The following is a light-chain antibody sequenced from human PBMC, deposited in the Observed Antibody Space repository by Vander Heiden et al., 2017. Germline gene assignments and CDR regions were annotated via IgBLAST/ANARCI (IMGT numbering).Light chain of an antibody. CDR2: LGS. CDR3: MQGKQTALS. J-gene: IGKJ4*01. Sequence: DIVMTQSLPSLSVTTGTLASIACRSSQTLLHSSGKNYLDWFLQKPGQSPQLLIYLGSTRASGVPDRFSGSGSGTDFTLKISRVEAEDVGVYYCMQGKQTALSFGGGTRLEIK. V-gene: IGKV2-28*01. CDR1: QTLLHSSGKNY.